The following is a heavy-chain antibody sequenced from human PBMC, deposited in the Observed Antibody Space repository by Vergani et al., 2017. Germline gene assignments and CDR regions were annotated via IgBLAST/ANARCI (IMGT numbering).Heavy chain of an antibody. Sequence: QVQLVQSGAEVKKPGSSVKVSCKASGGTFSSYAISWVRQAPGQGLEWMGGIIPIFGTANYAQKFQGRVTITADESTSTAYMGLSSLRSEDTAVYYCARDPSSGPSDGMDVWGQGTTVTVSS. V-gene: IGHV1-69*12. CDR1: GGTFSSYA. CDR2: IIPIFGTA. CDR3: ARDPSSGPSDGMDV. J-gene: IGHJ6*02. D-gene: IGHD3-22*01.